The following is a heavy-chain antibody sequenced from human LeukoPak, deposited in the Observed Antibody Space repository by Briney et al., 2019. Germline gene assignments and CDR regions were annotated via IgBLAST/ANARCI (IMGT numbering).Heavy chain of an antibody. CDR1: GFTFSSYG. CDR3: AGSIAVAGTIDY. Sequence: GRSLRLSCAASGFTFSSYGMHWVRQAPGKGLEWAAVIWYDGSNKYYADSVKGRFTISRDNSKNTLYLQMNSLRAEDTAVYYCAGSIAVAGTIDYWGQGTLVTVSS. V-gene: IGHV3-33*01. CDR2: IWYDGSNK. J-gene: IGHJ4*02. D-gene: IGHD6-19*01.